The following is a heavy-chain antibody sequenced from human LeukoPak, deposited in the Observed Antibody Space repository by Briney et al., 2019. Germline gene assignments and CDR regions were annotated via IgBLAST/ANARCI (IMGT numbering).Heavy chain of an antibody. CDR1: GFTFSSYG. CDR3: ARGPLRYFVGGVDY. J-gene: IGHJ4*02. V-gene: IGHV3-33*01. Sequence: GRSLRLSCAASGFTFSSYGMHWVRQAPGKGLEWVAVIWYDGSNKYYADSVKGRFTISRDNSKNTLYPQMNSLRAEDTAVYYCARGPLRYFVGGVDYWGQGTLVTVSS. D-gene: IGHD3-9*01. CDR2: IWYDGSNK.